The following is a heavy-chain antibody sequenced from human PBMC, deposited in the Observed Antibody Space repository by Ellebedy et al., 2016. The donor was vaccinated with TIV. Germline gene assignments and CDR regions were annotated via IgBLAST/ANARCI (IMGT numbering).Heavy chain of an antibody. CDR1: GGSISSYY. CDR2: IYYSGST. Sequence: MPGGSLRLSCTVSGGSISSYYWSWIRQPPGKGLEWIGYIYYSGSTNYNPSLKSRVTISVDTSKNQFSLKLSSVTAADTAVYYCAMGGSYSRFDPWGQGTLVTVSS. J-gene: IGHJ5*02. D-gene: IGHD1-26*01. V-gene: IGHV4-59*01. CDR3: AMGGSYSRFDP.